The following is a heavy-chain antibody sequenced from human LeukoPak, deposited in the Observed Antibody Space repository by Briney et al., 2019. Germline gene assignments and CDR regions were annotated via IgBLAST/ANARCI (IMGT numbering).Heavy chain of an antibody. J-gene: IGHJ5*02. Sequence: GGSLRLSCAASGFTFSSYAMSRVRQAPGKGLEWVSAISGSGGSTYYADSVKGRFTISRDNSKNTLYLQMNSLRAEDTAVYYCAKDQDGIVAGLGNNWFDPWGQGTLVTVSS. D-gene: IGHD6-19*01. CDR3: AKDQDGIVAGLGNNWFDP. V-gene: IGHV3-23*01. CDR1: GFTFSSYA. CDR2: ISGSGGST.